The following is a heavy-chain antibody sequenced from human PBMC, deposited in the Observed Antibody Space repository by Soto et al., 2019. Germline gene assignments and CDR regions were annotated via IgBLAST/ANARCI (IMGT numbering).Heavy chain of an antibody. Sequence: GGSLRLSCAASGFTFSSYAMSWVRQAPGKGLEWVSAISGSGGSTYYADSVKGRFTISRDNSKNTLYLQMNSLRAEDTAVYYCAKDGGNIVVVVAATRLDYWGQGTLVTVSS. V-gene: IGHV3-23*01. J-gene: IGHJ4*02. CDR1: GFTFSSYA. D-gene: IGHD2-15*01. CDR3: AKDGGNIVVVVAATRLDY. CDR2: ISGSGGST.